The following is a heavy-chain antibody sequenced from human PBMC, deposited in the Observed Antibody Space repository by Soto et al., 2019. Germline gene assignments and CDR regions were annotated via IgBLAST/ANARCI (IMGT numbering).Heavy chain of an antibody. V-gene: IGHV4-39*01. CDR2: IYYSGST. Sequence: QLQLQESGPGLVKPSETLSLTCTVSGGSISSSSYYWGWIRQPPGKWLEWIGSIYYSGSTYYNPSLKSRVTISVDTSKNQFSLQLSSVTAADTAVYYCARHLILPLLGLQWLGSWGQGTLVTVSS. CDR3: ARHLILPLLGLQWLGS. J-gene: IGHJ4*02. CDR1: GGSISSSSYY. D-gene: IGHD3-3*01.